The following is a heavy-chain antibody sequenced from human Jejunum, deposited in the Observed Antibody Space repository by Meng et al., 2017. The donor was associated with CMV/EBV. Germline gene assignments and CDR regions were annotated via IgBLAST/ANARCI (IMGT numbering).Heavy chain of an antibody. Sequence: GGSLTGYYWGWIRQPPGKGLEWIGEINHSGGTNYNSSLKSRVTISVDRSNNQLSLNLNSVSAADTAVYYCARAVCTRTTCYSAFDSWGQGTLVTVSS. CDR3: ARAVCTRTTCYSAFDS. D-gene: IGHD2-2*01. CDR1: GGSLTGYY. CDR2: INHSGGT. J-gene: IGHJ4*02. V-gene: IGHV4-34*01.